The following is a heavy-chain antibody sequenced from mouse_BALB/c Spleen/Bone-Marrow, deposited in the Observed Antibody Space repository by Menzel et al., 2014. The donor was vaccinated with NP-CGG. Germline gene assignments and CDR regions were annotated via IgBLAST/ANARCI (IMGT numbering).Heavy chain of an antibody. V-gene: IGHV5-6-3*01. CDR2: INSNGGST. D-gene: IGHD2-4*01. Sequence: EVMLVESGGGLVQPGGSLKISCAASGFIFSSYGMSWVRQTPDKRLDLVATINSNGGSTYYPDSVKGRFTISRDNAKNTLYLQMSSLKSEDTAMYYCGRDNYYDYDGFAYWGQGTLVTVSA. CDR1: GFIFSSYG. J-gene: IGHJ3*01. CDR3: GRDNYYDYDGFAY.